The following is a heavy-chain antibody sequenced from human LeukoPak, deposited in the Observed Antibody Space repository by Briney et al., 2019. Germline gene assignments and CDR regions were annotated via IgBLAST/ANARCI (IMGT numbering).Heavy chain of an antibody. CDR3: AKDFRIGYSAHFDY. V-gene: IGHV3-23*01. D-gene: IGHD2-21*01. Sequence: GGSLRLSCVGSGFTFRSHAMSWVRQAPEKGLEFVSGIYENGGTTYYADSVKGRFSISRDNSKNTLYLQMDSPRGEDTAVYYCAKDFRIGYSAHFDYWGQGALVTVSS. CDR1: GFTFRSHA. J-gene: IGHJ4*02. CDR2: IYENGGTT.